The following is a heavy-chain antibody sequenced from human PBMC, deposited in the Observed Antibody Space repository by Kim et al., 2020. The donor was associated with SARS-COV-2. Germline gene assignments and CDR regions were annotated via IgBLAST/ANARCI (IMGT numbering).Heavy chain of an antibody. CDR1: GFTFSSYW. Sequence: GGSLRLSCAASGFTFSSYWMSWVRQAPGKGLEWVANIKQDGSEKYYVDSVKGRFTISRDNAKNSLYLQMNSLRAEDTAVYYCARDISLRDGNIVVVPAAGYYYYGMDVWGQGTTVTVSS. V-gene: IGHV3-7*01. CDR3: ARDISLRDGNIVVVPAAGYYYYGMDV. D-gene: IGHD2-2*01. CDR2: IKQDGSEK. J-gene: IGHJ6*02.